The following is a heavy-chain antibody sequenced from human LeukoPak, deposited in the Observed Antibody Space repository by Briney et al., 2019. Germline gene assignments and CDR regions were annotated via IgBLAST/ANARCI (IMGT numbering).Heavy chain of an antibody. CDR2: FDPEFSEP. Sequence: ASVKVSCKVTGDSLSDLPMHWVRHVAGKGLEWMGGFDPEFSEPVYAQRFQGRVTMSEDTSTDTAFMELTSLKSEDTAVYFCATQSLLAGVTYGYFQFWGPGTLVIVSS. D-gene: IGHD3-10*01. J-gene: IGHJ1*01. V-gene: IGHV1-24*01. CDR3: ATQSLLAGVTYGYFQF. CDR1: GDSLSDLP.